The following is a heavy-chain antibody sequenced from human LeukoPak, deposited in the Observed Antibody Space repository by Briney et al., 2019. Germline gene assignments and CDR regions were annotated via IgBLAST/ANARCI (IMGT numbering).Heavy chain of an antibody. V-gene: IGHV3-74*01. Sequence: GGSLRLSCAASGFTFRNHWMHWVRHAPGKGLVWVSRIDEGGTNTIYADSVKGRFTISRDNAKNTVYLQMNSLRAEDTGVYYCVRDEALWRLDYWGQGTLVTVSS. CDR1: GFTFRNHW. CDR2: IDEGGTNT. D-gene: IGHD2-21*01. CDR3: VRDEALWRLDY. J-gene: IGHJ4*02.